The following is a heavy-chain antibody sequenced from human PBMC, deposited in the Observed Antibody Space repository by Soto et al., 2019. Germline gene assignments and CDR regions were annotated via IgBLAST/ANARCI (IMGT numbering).Heavy chain of an antibody. J-gene: IGHJ6*02. CDR3: ARVPVTIGYGMDV. Sequence: QLQLQESGSGLVKPSQTLSLTCAVSGGSISSDTCSWSWIRQPPGKGLEWIGYISHSGSTDYNPSLKRRASISVDKSRNQFSLKLSSVSAADTAVYFCARVPVTIGYGMDVWGQGTTVTVSS. CDR1: GGSISSDTCS. CDR2: ISHSGST. D-gene: IGHD4-17*01. V-gene: IGHV4-30-2*01.